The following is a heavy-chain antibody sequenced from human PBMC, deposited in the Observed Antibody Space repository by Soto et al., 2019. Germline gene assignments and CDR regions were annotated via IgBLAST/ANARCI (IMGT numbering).Heavy chain of an antibody. D-gene: IGHD3-22*01. J-gene: IGHJ4*02. V-gene: IGHV3-30-3*01. CDR3: ARDGIYDGSGYYGSYFDY. Sequence: QVQLVESGGGVVQPGRSLRLSCAASAFTFRNYAMHWVRQAPGKGLEWVAVISYDGTYKYYADSVKGRFTISRDNSKNTXDLQRSSLRAEDTAVYYCARDGIYDGSGYYGSYFDYWGQGSLVTVSS. CDR2: ISYDGTYK. CDR1: AFTFRNYA.